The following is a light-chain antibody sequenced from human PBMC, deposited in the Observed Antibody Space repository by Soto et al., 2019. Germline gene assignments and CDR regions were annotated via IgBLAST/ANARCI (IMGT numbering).Light chain of an antibody. V-gene: IGKV3-20*01. CDR2: GAS. CDR1: QSVSSSY. CDR3: QQYNDNWPT. Sequence: EIVLTHSPGTLPLSPWEIATLSCRASQSVSSSYLAWYQQKPGQAPRLLIYGASNRATGFPARFSGSGSGTDFTLTINGLQSEDFVVYYCQQYNDNWPTFGQGTKVDIK. J-gene: IGKJ1*01.